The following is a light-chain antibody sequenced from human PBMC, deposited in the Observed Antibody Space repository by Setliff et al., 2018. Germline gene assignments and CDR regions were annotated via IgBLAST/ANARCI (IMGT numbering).Light chain of an antibody. V-gene: IGLV2-11*01. Sequence: QSVLTQPRPVSGSPGQSVTIPCTGTSSDVGGYNSVSWYQQHPDKPPKLIIYDVSTRPSGVPDRFSGSKSGNTASLTISGLQAEDEADYYCCSYGGTLYVFGTGTKVTVL. CDR2: DVS. J-gene: IGLJ1*01. CDR1: SSDVGGYNS. CDR3: CSYGGTLYV.